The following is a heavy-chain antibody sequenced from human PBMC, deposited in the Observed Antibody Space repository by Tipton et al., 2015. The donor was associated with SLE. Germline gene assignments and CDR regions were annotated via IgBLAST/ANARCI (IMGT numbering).Heavy chain of an antibody. CDR2: ISGYNGYT. CDR1: GYTFSTSG. CDR3: ARDRGYGHLSHYFDY. Sequence: QLVQSGAEVKKPGASVKVSCKASGYTFSTSGVSWVRQAPGQGPEWMGWISGYNGYTKYAQSFQDRVTMTTDTSTSTAYMELRSLRSDDTAVYYCARDRGYGHLSHYFDYWGQGTLVTVSS. J-gene: IGHJ4*02. D-gene: IGHD1-1*01. V-gene: IGHV1-18*01.